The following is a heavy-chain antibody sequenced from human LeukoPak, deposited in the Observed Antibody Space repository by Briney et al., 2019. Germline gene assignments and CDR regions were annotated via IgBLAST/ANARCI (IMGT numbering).Heavy chain of an antibody. J-gene: IGHJ4*02. Sequence: SETLSLTCAVYGGSFSGYYWSWIRQPPGKGLEWIGYIYYTGSTNYNPSLKSRVTTSVDTSKNQFSLNLSPVTAADTAVYYCARGRRDGSYYFDYWGQGTLVTVSS. CDR2: IYYTGST. CDR1: GGSFSGYY. CDR3: ARGRRDGSYYFDY. V-gene: IGHV4-34*11.